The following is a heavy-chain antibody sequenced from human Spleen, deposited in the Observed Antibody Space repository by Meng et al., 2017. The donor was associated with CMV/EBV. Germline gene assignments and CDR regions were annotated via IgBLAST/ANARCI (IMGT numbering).Heavy chain of an antibody. J-gene: IGHJ4*02. D-gene: IGHD3-3*01. CDR2: VYHRGDP. V-gene: IGHV4-4*02. CDR3: ARSSSRVFGVVTATFGY. Sequence: GARLSKPSPPLALTGPGSCDASSSDIGWSWARQPPGKGLEWIGEVYHRGDPNYNPSLKSRVVISVDRSKNQFSLKLSSVTAADTAVYYCARSSSRVFGVVTATFGYWGQGTLVTVSS. CDR1: CDASSSDIG.